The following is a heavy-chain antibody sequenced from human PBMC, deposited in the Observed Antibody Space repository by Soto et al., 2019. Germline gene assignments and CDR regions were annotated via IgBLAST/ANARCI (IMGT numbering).Heavy chain of an antibody. Sequence: PGGSLRLSCAASGFIFSNYAMSWVRQAPGKGLEWVSFISGSGSSTYYADSVKGRFTISRGNSKNTLYLQMNSLRAEDAAVYYCVREASSSGLHLDHCGRGPLVTVYS. CDR1: GFIFSNYA. J-gene: IGHJ4*02. D-gene: IGHD6-6*01. V-gene: IGHV3-23*01. CDR3: VREASSSGLHLDH. CDR2: ISGSGSST.